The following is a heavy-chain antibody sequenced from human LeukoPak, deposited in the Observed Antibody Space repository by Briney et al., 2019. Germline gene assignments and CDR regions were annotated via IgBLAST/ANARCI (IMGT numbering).Heavy chain of an antibody. V-gene: IGHV4-61*02. CDR3: ARGGWLDDRAWFDP. J-gene: IGHJ5*02. Sequence: ASETLSLTCTVSGGSISSGSYYWSWIRQPAGKGLEWIGRIYTSGSTNYNPSLKSRVTISVDTSKNQLSLKLSSVTAADTAVYYCARGGWLDDRAWFDPWGQGTLVTVSS. CDR1: GGSISSGSYY. D-gene: IGHD6-19*01. CDR2: IYTSGST.